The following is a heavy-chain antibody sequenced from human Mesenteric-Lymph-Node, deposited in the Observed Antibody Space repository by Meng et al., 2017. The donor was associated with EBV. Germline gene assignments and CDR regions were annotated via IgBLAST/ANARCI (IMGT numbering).Heavy chain of an antibody. CDR1: GGTFSRHT. CDR2: IIPVFGTT. Sequence: QVQLLQSGAEVKNXXXXXKXXCXXSGGTFSRHTISCVRQAPGQGFEWMGRIIPVFGTTNYAQKFQGRVTITADESTGTAYMELSSLRSEDTAVYYCARGIRYSTTWPYFDNWGQGTLVTVSS. V-gene: IGHV1-69*01. CDR3: ARGIRYSTTWPYFDN. D-gene: IGHD6-13*01. J-gene: IGHJ4*02.